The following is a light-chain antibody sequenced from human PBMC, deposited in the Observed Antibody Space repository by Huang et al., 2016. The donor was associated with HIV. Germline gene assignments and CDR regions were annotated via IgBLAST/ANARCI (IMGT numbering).Light chain of an antibody. CDR2: DAF. J-gene: IGKJ2*01. CDR1: QSINYY. Sequence: EIVLTQSPATLSLSPGERATLSCRASQSINYYLAWYQQKPGQAPRLLIYDAFSRATGIPARFSGSGSGTDFTLTIISLEPEDFAVYYCQQRNNWPPVYTFGQGTKLEIK. CDR3: QQRNNWPPVYT. V-gene: IGKV3-11*01.